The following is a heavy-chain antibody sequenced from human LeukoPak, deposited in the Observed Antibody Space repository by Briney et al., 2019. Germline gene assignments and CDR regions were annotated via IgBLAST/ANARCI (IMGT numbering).Heavy chain of an antibody. J-gene: IGHJ4*02. CDR1: GFTFSNAW. CDR3: AKDPPEDY. Sequence: GGSLRLSCAASGFTFSNAWMSWVRQAPGKGLEWVAFIRYDGSNKYYADSVKGRFTISRDNSKNTLYLQMNSLRAEDTAVYYCAKDPPEDYWGQGTLVTVSS. V-gene: IGHV3-30*02. CDR2: IRYDGSNK.